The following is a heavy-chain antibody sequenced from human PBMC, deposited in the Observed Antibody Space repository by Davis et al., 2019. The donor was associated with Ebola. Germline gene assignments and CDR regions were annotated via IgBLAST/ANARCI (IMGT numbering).Heavy chain of an antibody. CDR3: ATDSDGMDV. J-gene: IGHJ6*02. V-gene: IGHV1-24*01. Sequence: ASVKVSCKVSGYTLTELSLPLVRQAPGKGLEWLGGFDPEDGETIYAQKFQGRVTMTEDTSTDTAYMELSSLRSEDTAVYYCATDSDGMDVWGQGTTVTVSS. CDR2: FDPEDGET. CDR1: GYTLTELS.